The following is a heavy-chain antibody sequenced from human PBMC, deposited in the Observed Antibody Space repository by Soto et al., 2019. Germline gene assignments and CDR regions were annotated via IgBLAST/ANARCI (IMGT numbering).Heavy chain of an antibody. Sequence: GESLKISCQGSGYSFTNFWIGWVRQMPGKGLEWMGIIYPGASDTRYSPSFQGQVTISADKSISTAYLQWSSLKASDTAMYYCARLREGEVRTTTGFCEYWGEGTLVTVSS. CDR2: IYPGASDT. CDR1: GYSFTNFW. J-gene: IGHJ4*02. V-gene: IGHV5-51*01. D-gene: IGHD1-26*01. CDR3: ARLREGEVRTTTGFCEY.